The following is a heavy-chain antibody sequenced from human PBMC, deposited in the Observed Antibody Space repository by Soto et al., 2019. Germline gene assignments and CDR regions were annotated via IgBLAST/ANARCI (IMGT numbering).Heavy chain of an antibody. CDR2: IKQDGSDK. D-gene: IGHD2-15*01. V-gene: IGHV3-7*05. Sequence: EVQLVESGGGLVQPGGSLRLSCAAAGFTFSTYWMSWVRQAPGKGLEWVANIKQDGSDKYYVDSVKGRFTISRDNAKNSLYLQMNGLRAEDTAVYYCARVKSLAGHYWGQGTLVTVSS. CDR3: ARVKSLAGHY. CDR1: GFTFSTYW. J-gene: IGHJ4*02.